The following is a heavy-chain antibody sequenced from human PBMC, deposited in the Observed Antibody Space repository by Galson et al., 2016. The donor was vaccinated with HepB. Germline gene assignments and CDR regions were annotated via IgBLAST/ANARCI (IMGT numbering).Heavy chain of an antibody. CDR1: GYTFTRFY. CDR2: INLSDGST. CDR3: AREGPIAARAYIFDI. V-gene: IGHV1-46*01. J-gene: IGHJ3*02. D-gene: IGHD6-6*01. Sequence: SVKVSCKASGYTFTRFYMSWVRQAPGQGLEWMGMINLSDGSTSYAQKFQDRVTMTRDTSTSTVYLDLSSLRSEDTAIYYCAREGPIAARAYIFDIWGQGTMVTVSS.